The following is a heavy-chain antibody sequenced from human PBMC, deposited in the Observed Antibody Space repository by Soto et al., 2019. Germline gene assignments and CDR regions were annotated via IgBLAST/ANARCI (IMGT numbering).Heavy chain of an antibody. CDR3: ARGPLSNWWYFDY. CDR1: GFSFSSYS. Sequence: PGGSRRRSCEPSGFSFSSYSMSSVRQAPGKSLDCGSSISTSNTYIWYADSLKARFTIPRDDAKNSLSLLMNSLRAEDTAVYYCARGPLSNWWYFDYWGQGALVTVSS. J-gene: IGHJ4*02. D-gene: IGHD2-8*02. V-gene: IGHV3-21*01. CDR2: ISTSNTYI.